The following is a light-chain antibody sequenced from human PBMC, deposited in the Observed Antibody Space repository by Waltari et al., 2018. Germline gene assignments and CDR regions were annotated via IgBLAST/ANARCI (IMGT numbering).Light chain of an antibody. CDR1: SSDVGGYNY. Sequence: PGQSITISCTGTSSDVGGYNYVSWYQQHPGKAPKLMIYDVSNRPSGVSNRFSGSKSGNTASLTISGLQAEDEADYYCSSYTSSSTYVFGTGTKVTVL. V-gene: IGLV2-14*03. CDR2: DVS. CDR3: SSYTSSSTYV. J-gene: IGLJ1*01.